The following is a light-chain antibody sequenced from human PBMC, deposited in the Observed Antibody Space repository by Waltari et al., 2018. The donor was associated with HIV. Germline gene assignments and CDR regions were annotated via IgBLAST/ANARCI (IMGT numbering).Light chain of an antibody. V-gene: IGKV1-39*01. CDR2: GAS. Sequence: DIEMTQSPSSLPACVGDRVTITCRASQSISNYLNWYQQKPGKAPSLLIYGASRLQSGVPSRFSGSGSGTDVTLTISSLQAEDFATDYCQQSYTTPPWTFGQGTKVEI. J-gene: IGKJ1*01. CDR3: QQSYTTPPWT. CDR1: QSISNY.